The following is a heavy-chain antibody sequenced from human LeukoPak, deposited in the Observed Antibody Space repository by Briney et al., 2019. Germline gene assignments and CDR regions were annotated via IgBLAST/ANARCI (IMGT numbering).Heavy chain of an antibody. J-gene: IGHJ3*02. CDR3: AKGYYYDSSGYFNVDAFDI. V-gene: IGHV3-9*01. Sequence: GGSLRLSCAASGFTFDDYAMHWVRQAPGKGLEWVSGISWNSGSIGYADSVKGRFTISRDNAKNSLYLQMNSLRAEDTALYYCAKGYYYDSSGYFNVDAFDIWGQGTMVTVSS. D-gene: IGHD3-22*01. CDR1: GFTFDDYA. CDR2: ISWNSGSI.